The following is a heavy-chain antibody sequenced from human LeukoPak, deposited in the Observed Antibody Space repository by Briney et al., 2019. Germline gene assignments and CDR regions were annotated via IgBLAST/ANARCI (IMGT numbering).Heavy chain of an antibody. CDR1: GFTPSSYL. CDR2: IKQDGSEK. J-gene: IGHJ4*02. D-gene: IGHD3-22*01. V-gene: IGHV3-7*01. Sequence: GGSLRLSCAASGFTPSSYLMSCVRQAPGKGVGCVANIKQDGSEKYYVDSVKGRFTISRDNAKNSLYLQMNSLRAEDTAVYYCARGQYYYDSSGPFDYWGQGTLVTVSS. CDR3: ARGQYYYDSSGPFDY.